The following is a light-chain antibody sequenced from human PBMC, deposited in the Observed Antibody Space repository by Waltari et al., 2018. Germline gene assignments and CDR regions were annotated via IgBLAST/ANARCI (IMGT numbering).Light chain of an antibody. V-gene: IGLV2-14*03. CDR1: SSDVGRYDY. Sequence: QSALTQPASVSGSSGQSITISCTGSSSDVGRYDYVSWYQQLPGKAPKLIIFDVRVRPSGVSNRFSGSKSGNTASLTISGLQAEDEADYYCASYTYSSNVVFGGGTK. CDR2: DVR. J-gene: IGLJ2*01. CDR3: ASYTYSSNVV.